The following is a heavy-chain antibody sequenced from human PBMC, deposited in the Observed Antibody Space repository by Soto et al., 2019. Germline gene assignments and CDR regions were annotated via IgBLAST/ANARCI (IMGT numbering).Heavy chain of an antibody. CDR2: IFYTGST. V-gene: IGHV4-61*01. J-gene: IGHJ4*02. CDR3: ARDGGIGARRLDH. D-gene: IGHD6-6*01. Sequence: SETLSLTCNVSGGSVSSGRYYWSWIRQPPGKGLEWIGYIFYTGSTSYKPSLKSRVTISLDTSKNQFSLKLSSVTAADTAVYYCARDGGIGARRLDHCRQGTLVTVSS. CDR1: GGSVSSGRYY.